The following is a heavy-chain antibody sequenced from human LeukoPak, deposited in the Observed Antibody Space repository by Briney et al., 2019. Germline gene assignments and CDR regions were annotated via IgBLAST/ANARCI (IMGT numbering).Heavy chain of an antibody. CDR2: ISGSGGST. J-gene: IGHJ5*02. V-gene: IGHV3-23*01. D-gene: IGHD4-11*01. Sequence: PGGSLGLSCAASGFTFSSYAMSWVRQAPGKGLEWVSAISGSGGSTYYADSVKGRFTISRDNSKNTLYLQMNSLRAEDRAVYYCAKDLGLTTVTTVLSWGQGTLVTVSS. CDR1: GFTFSSYA. CDR3: AKDLGLTTVTTVLS.